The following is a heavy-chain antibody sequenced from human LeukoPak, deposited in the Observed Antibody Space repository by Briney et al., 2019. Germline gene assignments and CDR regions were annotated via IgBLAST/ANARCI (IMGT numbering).Heavy chain of an antibody. CDR3: ARDLMGATHYFQH. V-gene: IGHV3-7*01. D-gene: IGHD1-26*01. Sequence: QTGGSLRLSCAASGFTFNSYWMSWVRQAPGKGLEWVANIKQDGGQKFYVDSVKGRFTISRDNAKNSLYLQMTSLRVEDTAVYYCARDLMGATHYFQHWGQGTLVTVSS. CDR1: GFTFNSYW. J-gene: IGHJ1*01. CDR2: IKQDGGQK.